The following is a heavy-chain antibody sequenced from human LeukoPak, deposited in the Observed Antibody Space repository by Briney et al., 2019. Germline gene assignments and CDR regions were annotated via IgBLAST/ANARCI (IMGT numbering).Heavy chain of an antibody. CDR1: GFTLSNAW. CDR3: TTDYGDYPIA. D-gene: IGHD4-17*01. CDR2: IKSKTDGGTT. J-gene: IGHJ5*02. V-gene: IGHV3-15*01. Sequence: VGSLRLSCAASGFTLSNAWMSWVRQAPGKGLEWVGRIKSKTDGGTTDYAAPVKGRYTISREDSKNTLYLQMNSLKTEGTAVYCCTTDYGDYPIAWGQGTLVTVSS.